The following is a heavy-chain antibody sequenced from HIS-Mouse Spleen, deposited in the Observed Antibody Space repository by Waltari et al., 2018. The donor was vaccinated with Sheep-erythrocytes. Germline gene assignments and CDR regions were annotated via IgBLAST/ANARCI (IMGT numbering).Heavy chain of an antibody. CDR2: IIPILGIA. D-gene: IGHD1-1*01. Sequence: QVQLVQSGAEVKKPGSSVKVSCKASGGTFSIYATSWVRQAPGQGLEWMGRIIPILGIANYAQKFQGRVTMTRDTSISTAYMELSRLRSDDTAVYYCARYDWDAFDIWGQGTMVTVSS. J-gene: IGHJ3*02. V-gene: IGHV1-69*04. CDR3: ARYDWDAFDI. CDR1: GGTFSIYA.